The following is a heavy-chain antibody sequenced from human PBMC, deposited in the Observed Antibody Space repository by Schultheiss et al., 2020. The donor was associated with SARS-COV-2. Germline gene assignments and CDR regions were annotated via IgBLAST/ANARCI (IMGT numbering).Heavy chain of an antibody. D-gene: IGHD3-10*01. CDR2: IYYSGST. J-gene: IGHJ4*02. Sequence: SETLSLTCAVYGGSISSYYWSWIRQPPGKGLEWIGYIYYSGSTNYNPSLKSRVTMSVDTSKNQFSLKLSSVTAADTAVYYCARDRGYIDYWGQGTLVTVSS. CDR3: ARDRGYIDY. CDR1: GGSISSYY. V-gene: IGHV4-59*12.